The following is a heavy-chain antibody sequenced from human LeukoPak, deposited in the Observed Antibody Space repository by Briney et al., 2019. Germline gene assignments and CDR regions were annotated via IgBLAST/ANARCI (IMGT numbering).Heavy chain of an antibody. CDR2: TYYRAEWYN. CDR1: GDSVSISSAA. D-gene: IGHD3-10*01. V-gene: IGHV6-1*01. CDR3: ARDRMVRGVITHNWFDP. J-gene: IGHJ5*02. Sequence: SQTLSLTFAISGDSVSISSAAWHWVRQSPPRGLEWLGRTYYRAEWYNDYAVSVKSRITINPDTSKNQFSLQLNSVTPEDTAVYYCARDRMVRGVITHNWFDPWGQGTLVTVSS.